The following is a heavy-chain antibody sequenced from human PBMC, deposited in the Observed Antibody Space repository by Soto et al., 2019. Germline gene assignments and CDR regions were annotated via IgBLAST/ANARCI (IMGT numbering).Heavy chain of an antibody. CDR3: ARHVTGGNSGALDY. D-gene: IGHD5-18*01. CDR1: GGSIISYY. J-gene: IGHJ4*02. CDR2: IYYTGTT. Sequence: SETLSLTCTVSGGSIISYYWSWVRRPPGKGLEWIGYIYYTGTTNYNPSLKSRVTISVDTSKNQFSLKLSSVTAADTAVYYCARHVTGGNSGALDYWGQGTLVTVSS. V-gene: IGHV4-59*08.